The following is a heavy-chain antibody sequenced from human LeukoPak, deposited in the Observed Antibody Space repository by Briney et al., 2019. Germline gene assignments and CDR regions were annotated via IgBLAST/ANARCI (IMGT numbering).Heavy chain of an antibody. D-gene: IGHD6-6*01. CDR2: IYYSGHT. CDR3: ASGSSPLYFDY. Sequence: SETLSLTCTVSGGSISSNHWSWIRQSPGKGLEWIGYIYYSGHTNYNPSLRSRVTISLDTSKNQFSLKVTSVTAADTAVYYCASGSSPLYFDYWGQGTLVTVSS. CDR1: GGSISSNH. J-gene: IGHJ4*02. V-gene: IGHV4-59*01.